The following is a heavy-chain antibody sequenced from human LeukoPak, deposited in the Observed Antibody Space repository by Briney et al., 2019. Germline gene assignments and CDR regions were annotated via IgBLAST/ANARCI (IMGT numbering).Heavy chain of an antibody. J-gene: IGHJ6*03. CDR3: ARDPYGAGSWASMDV. D-gene: IGHD3-10*01. CDR1: GYTFTSYR. CDR2: ISPYNGNT. Sequence: ASVKVSCMASGYTFTSYRISWLRQAPGQGLEWMEWISPYNGNTNYAQKLQGRVTMTTDTSTSTAYMELRSLRSDDTDVYYCARDPYGAGSWASMDVGGKGTTVTVS. V-gene: IGHV1-18*01.